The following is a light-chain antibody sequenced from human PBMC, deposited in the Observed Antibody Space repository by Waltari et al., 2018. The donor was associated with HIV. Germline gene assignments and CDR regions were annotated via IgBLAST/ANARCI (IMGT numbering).Light chain of an antibody. J-gene: IGKJ3*01. CDR2: NSS. Sequence: DIQMTQSPSTLSASVGDRVTITCRASQSISDWLAWYQQKPGKAPKLLIYNSSSVESGVPSRFNGSGSVTEFTLSISILQPDDFATYYCQQYNTYSFIFGPGTKVDIK. V-gene: IGKV1-5*03. CDR3: QQYNTYSFI. CDR1: QSISDW.